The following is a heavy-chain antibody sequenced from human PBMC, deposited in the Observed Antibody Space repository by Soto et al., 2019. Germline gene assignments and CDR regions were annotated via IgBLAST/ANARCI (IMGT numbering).Heavy chain of an antibody. CDR3: ATHRAGPNWLDP. CDR1: GGSISSSSYY. D-gene: IGHD3-10*01. Sequence: PSETLSLTCTVSGGSISSSSYYWGWIRQPPGKGLEWIGSIYYSGSTYDNPSLKSRVTISVDTSKSQFSLKLTSVTAADTAVYYCATHRAGPNWLDPWGQGTLVTVSS. V-gene: IGHV4-39*01. J-gene: IGHJ5*02. CDR2: IYYSGST.